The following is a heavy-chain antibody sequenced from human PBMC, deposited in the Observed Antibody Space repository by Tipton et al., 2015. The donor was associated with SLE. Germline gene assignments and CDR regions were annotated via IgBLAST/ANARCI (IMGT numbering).Heavy chain of an antibody. CDR2: VHKSGST. Sequence: TLSLTCTVSGGSIRSSDYHWSWIRQPAGKGLEWIGRVHKSGSTNYNPSLQSRVTISVDTSKNQFSLKLSSVTVADTAVYYCAREPEYWGQGTQVTVSS. CDR1: GGSIRSSDYH. V-gene: IGHV4-61*02. J-gene: IGHJ4*02. CDR3: AREPEY.